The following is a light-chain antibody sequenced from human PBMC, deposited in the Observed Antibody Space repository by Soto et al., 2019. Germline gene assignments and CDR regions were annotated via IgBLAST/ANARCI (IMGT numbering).Light chain of an antibody. CDR2: TNN. CDR1: SSNIGSNT. V-gene: IGLV1-44*01. Sequence: QSVLTQQPSASGTPGQRVTISCSGSSSNIGSNTVNWYQQLPGTAPKLLIYTNNQRPSGVPDRFSGSKSGTSASLAISGLQSEDEADYYCAAWDDSFNGNVFGTGTKVTVL. J-gene: IGLJ1*01. CDR3: AAWDDSFNGNV.